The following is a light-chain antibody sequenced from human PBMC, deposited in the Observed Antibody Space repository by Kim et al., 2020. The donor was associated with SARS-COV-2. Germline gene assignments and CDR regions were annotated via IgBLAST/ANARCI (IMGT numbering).Light chain of an antibody. CDR1: SSHIGSNA. CDR3: AAWDDSLNGWV. CDR2: SNN. Sequence: GRRVTCSCSGSSSHIGSNAVNWYQQLPGTAPKLLLYSNNQRPSGVPDRFSGSKSGTSASLAISGLQSEDEADYYCAAWDDSLNGWVFGGGTKLTVL. J-gene: IGLJ3*02. V-gene: IGLV1-44*01.